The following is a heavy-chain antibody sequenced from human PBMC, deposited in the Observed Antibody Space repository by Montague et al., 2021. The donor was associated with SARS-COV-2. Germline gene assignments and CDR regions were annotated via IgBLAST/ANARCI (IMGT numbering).Heavy chain of an antibody. J-gene: IGHJ5*02. CDR2: IYYSGGI. V-gene: IGHV4-59*13. Sequence: SETLSLTCAVSSGSFRGYYWSWIRQPPGKGLEWLAYIYYSGGINSNASLKSRVSMSVDTSKNQFSLKLTSVTAADTAVYYCARAVSVRRAVNWFDPWGQGTLVTVSS. CDR3: ARAVSVRRAVNWFDP. CDR1: SGSFRGYY. D-gene: IGHD3-10*01.